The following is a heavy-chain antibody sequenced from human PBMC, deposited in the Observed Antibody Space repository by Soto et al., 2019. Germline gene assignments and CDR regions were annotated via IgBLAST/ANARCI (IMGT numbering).Heavy chain of an antibody. CDR2: INFFLGKT. CDR3: ARGAVYGTDHYYHGMDV. J-gene: IGHJ6*02. Sequence: PGGSLRLSCAASGFNFNGYGISWVRQSPEKGLEWVASINFFLGKTYYADSVKGRSTISKDDAKDTVYLHLNSLRADDTAIYYCARGAVYGTDHYYHGMDVWGQGSTVTVYS. CDR1: GFNFNGYG. D-gene: IGHD4-17*01. V-gene: IGHV3-23*01.